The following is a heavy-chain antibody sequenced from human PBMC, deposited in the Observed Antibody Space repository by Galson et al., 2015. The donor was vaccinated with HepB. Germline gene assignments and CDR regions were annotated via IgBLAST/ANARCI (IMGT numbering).Heavy chain of an antibody. CDR2: IFPGDSDT. CDR3: ARDYGSGFGGSFDY. Sequence: QSGAEVKKPGESLKISCKGSGYDFSRFWIGWVRQLPGKGLEWMGIIFPGDSDTRYSPSFQGQATISADKSINTAYLQWSSLKASDTAMYYCARDYGSGFGGSFDYWGQGTLVTVSS. V-gene: IGHV5-51*01. J-gene: IGHJ4*02. D-gene: IGHD3-10*01. CDR1: GYDFSRFW.